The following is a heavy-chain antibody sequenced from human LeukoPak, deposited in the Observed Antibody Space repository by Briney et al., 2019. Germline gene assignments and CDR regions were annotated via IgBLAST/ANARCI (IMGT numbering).Heavy chain of an antibody. J-gene: IGHJ4*02. CDR2: IYYSGST. Sequence: PSQTLSLTCTVSGGSISSGDYYWSWIRQPPGKGLEWIGYIYYSGSTYYNPSLKSRVTISVDTSKNQFSLKLSSVTAADTAVYYCARQQGFVAVAGDFDYWGQGTLVTVSS. CDR3: ARQQGFVAVAGDFDY. V-gene: IGHV4-30-4*01. CDR1: GGSISSGDYY. D-gene: IGHD6-19*01.